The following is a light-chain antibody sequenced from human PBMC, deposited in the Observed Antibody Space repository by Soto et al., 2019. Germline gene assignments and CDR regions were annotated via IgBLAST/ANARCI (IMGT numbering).Light chain of an antibody. V-gene: IGKV1-5*01. Sequence: DIQMTQSPSTLSASVGDTVTVTCRASQSVSGWLAWYQQKPGDAPKLLIYDASALQRGVPSRFSGSGSGTKFTLTIASLQPDDFETDDCQQSFRTPITFGQGTRLEIK. CDR1: QSVSGW. J-gene: IGKJ5*01. CDR2: DAS. CDR3: QQSFRTPIT.